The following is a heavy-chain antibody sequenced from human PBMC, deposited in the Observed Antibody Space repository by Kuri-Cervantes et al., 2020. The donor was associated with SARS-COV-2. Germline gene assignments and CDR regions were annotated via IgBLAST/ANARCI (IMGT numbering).Heavy chain of an antibody. V-gene: IGHV1-18*04. CDR3: ARDRDYYDSGGY. CDR2: ISANNGNT. CDR1: GYTFNNYG. Sequence: ASVKVSCKASGYTFNNYGISWVRQAPGHGLEWMGWISANNGNTNYAQKLQGRVTMTTDTSTSTAYMELKSLRSDDTAVYYCARDRDYYDSGGYWGQGTLVTVSS. D-gene: IGHD3-22*01. J-gene: IGHJ4*02.